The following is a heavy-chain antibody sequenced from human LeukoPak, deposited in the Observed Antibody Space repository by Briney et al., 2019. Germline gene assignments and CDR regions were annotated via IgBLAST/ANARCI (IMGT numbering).Heavy chain of an antibody. D-gene: IGHD1-1*01. V-gene: IGHV4-31*03. J-gene: IGHJ4*02. CDR2: IYYSGST. CDR3: ARGELLNDSFDY. Sequence: SQTLSLTCTVSGGSISSGGYYWSWLRQHPGKGLEWIGYIYYSGSTYYNPSLKSRVTISVDTSKNQFSLKLSSVTAADTAVYYCARGELLNDSFDYWGQGTLVTVSS. CDR1: GGSISSGGYY.